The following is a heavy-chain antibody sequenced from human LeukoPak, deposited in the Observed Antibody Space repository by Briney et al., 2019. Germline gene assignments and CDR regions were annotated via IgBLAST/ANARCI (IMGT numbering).Heavy chain of an antibody. Sequence: GGSLRLSCAASGFTFSSYAMSWVRQAPGKGLEWVSAISGSGGSTYYADSVKGRFTISRDNSKNTLYLQMNSLRAEDTAVYYCAKDMSGYYYDSSGYGIDYWGQGTLVTVSS. D-gene: IGHD3-22*01. V-gene: IGHV3-23*01. CDR1: GFTFSSYA. CDR2: ISGSGGST. J-gene: IGHJ4*02. CDR3: AKDMSGYYYDSSGYGIDY.